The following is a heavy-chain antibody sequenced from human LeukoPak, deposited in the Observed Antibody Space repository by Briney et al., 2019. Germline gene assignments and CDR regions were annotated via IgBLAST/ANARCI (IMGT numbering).Heavy chain of an antibody. D-gene: IGHD2/OR15-2a*01. CDR2: IYSGGNT. J-gene: IGHJ4*02. CDR1: GFTFSSYA. V-gene: IGHV3-66*01. CDR3: AKKDNGNYFNFDY. Sequence: GGSLRPSCAASGFTFSSYAMSWVRQAPGKGLERVSVIYSGGNTYYADSVKGRFTISRDNSKNTLYLQMNSLRAEDTAVYYCAKKDNGNYFNFDYWGQGTLVTVSS.